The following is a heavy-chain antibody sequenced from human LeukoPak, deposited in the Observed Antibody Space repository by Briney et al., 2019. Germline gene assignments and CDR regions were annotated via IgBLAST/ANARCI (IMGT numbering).Heavy chain of an antibody. CDR3: ARGGGRYQLLLGGWFDS. Sequence: ASVKVSCKAVNYTFTNYGIIWVRQAPGQGLEWMGWISPSKSNPKYAQNFQGRVTMTTDTSSNTAFMELRSLRSDDTAMYFCARGGGRYQLLLGGWFDSWGQGTLVTVSA. D-gene: IGHD2-2*01. V-gene: IGHV1-18*01. J-gene: IGHJ5*01. CDR2: ISPSKSNP. CDR1: NYTFTNYG.